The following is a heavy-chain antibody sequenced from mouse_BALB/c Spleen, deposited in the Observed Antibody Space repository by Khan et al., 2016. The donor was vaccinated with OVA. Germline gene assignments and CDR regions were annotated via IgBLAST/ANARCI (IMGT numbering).Heavy chain of an antibody. J-gene: IGHJ3*01. V-gene: IGHV1-4*01. CDR3: VRDGAYHRNDGWFAY. CDR1: GYTFTSYT. D-gene: IGHD2-14*01. CDR2: INPSNGYS. Sequence: QIQLVQSGAELARPGASVKMSCKASGYTFTSYTIHWIKLRPGPGLEWIGYINPSNGYSNYNQKFKDKVTLTADKSSTTAYMQLSSLTSDDSAVYNCVRDGAYHRNDGWFAYWGLGTLVTVSA.